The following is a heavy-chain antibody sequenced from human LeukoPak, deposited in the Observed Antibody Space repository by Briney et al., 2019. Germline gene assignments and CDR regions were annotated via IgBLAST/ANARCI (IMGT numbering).Heavy chain of an antibody. CDR2: IIGNGDNT. CDR1: GFTFSTYA. Sequence: GGSLRLSCAASGFTFSTYAISWVRQPPGKGLEWVSGIIGNGDNTYYADSVKGRFTIYRDNSKSRLSLQMNSLRGEDTAVYYCAKTLSSGWSGKYYFDYWGQGTLVSVSS. J-gene: IGHJ4*02. V-gene: IGHV3-23*01. CDR3: AKTLSSGWSGKYYFDY. D-gene: IGHD6-19*01.